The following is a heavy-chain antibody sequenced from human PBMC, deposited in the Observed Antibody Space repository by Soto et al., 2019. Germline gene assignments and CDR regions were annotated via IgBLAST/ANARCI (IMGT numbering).Heavy chain of an antibody. D-gene: IGHD2-21*01. V-gene: IGHV1-46*01. CDR3: ARDMHIAXVMGAFDI. CDR1: GYTFTNYY. J-gene: IGHJ3*02. CDR2: INPSGGST. Sequence: ASVKVSCKASGYTFTNYYMHWVRQAPGQGLEWMGIINPSGGSTSYAQKFQGRVTMTRDTSTSTVYMELSSLRSEDTAVYYCARDMHIAXVMGAFDIWGQGTMVTVSS.